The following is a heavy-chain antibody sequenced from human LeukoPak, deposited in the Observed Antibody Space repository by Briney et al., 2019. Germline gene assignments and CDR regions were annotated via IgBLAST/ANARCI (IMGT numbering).Heavy chain of an antibody. CDR1: GFTFSRYG. Sequence: PGGSLRLSSAASGFTFSRYGMHWVRQAPGKGLEWVAVIWYDGSNKYSADSVKGRFTISRDNSKNTLYLQMNSLRAEDTAAYYCARSRRVGGVIVPFDYWGQGTLVTVSS. CDR2: IWYDGSNK. CDR3: ARSRRVGGVIVPFDY. J-gene: IGHJ4*02. V-gene: IGHV3-33*01. D-gene: IGHD3-16*02.